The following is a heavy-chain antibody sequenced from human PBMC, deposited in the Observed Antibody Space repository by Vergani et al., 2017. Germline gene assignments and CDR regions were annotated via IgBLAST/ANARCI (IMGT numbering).Heavy chain of an antibody. V-gene: IGHV3-30*18. J-gene: IGHJ4*02. Sequence: QVQLVESGGGVVQPGRSLRLSCAASGFTFSSYGMHWVRQAPGKGLEWVAVISYDGSNKYYADSVKGRFTISRDNSKNTLYLQMNSLRAEDTAVYYCAKDLSTQNCGGDCYILDYWGQGTLVTVSS. D-gene: IGHD2-21*02. CDR1: GFTFSSYG. CDR2: ISYDGSNK. CDR3: AKDLSTQNCGGDCYILDY.